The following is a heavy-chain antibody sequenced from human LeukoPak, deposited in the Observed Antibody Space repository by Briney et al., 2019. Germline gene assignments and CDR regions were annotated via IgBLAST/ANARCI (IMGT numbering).Heavy chain of an antibody. CDR3: GRGRNWFDP. CDR2: IYYSGST. Sequence: SETQSLTCTVSGGSISSYYWSWIRQPPGKGLEWIGYIYYSGSTNYNPSLKSRVTISVDTSKNQFSLKLSSVTAADTAVYYCGRGRNWFDPWGQGTLVTVSS. J-gene: IGHJ5*02. V-gene: IGHV4-59*01. CDR1: GGSISSYY.